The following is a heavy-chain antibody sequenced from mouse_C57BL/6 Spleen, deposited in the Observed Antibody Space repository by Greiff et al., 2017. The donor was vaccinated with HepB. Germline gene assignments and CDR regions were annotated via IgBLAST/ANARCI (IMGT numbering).Heavy chain of an antibody. CDR2: INPNNGGT. CDR3: ATMVTSSWFAY. J-gene: IGHJ3*01. D-gene: IGHD2-2*01. V-gene: IGHV1-18*01. Sequence: EVQVVESGPELVKPGASVKIPCKASGYTFTDYNMDWVKQSHGKSLEWIGVINPNNGGTIYNQKFKGKATLTVDKSSSTAYMELRSLTSEDTAVYYCATMVTSSWFAYWGQGTLVTVSA. CDR1: GYTFTDYN.